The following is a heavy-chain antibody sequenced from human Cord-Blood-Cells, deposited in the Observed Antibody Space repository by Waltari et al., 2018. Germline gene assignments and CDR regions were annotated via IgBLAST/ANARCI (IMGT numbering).Heavy chain of an antibody. CDR3: AKDPSKSSSSPFDY. Sequence: EVQLLESGGGLVQPGGSLRLSCAASGFTFSRYAMSWVRQAPGKGLEWVSAIIGSGGSTYYADSVKGRFTSSRDNSKNTLYLQMNSLRAEDTAVYYCAKDPSKSSSSPFDYWGQGTLVTVSS. J-gene: IGHJ4*02. CDR2: IIGSGGST. D-gene: IGHD6-6*01. CDR1: GFTFSRYA. V-gene: IGHV3-23*01.